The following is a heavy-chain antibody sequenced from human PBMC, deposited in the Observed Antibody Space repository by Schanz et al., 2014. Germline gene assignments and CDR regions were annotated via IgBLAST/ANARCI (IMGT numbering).Heavy chain of an antibody. CDR2: IIPILGIA. Sequence: QVQLVQSGAEVKKPGSSVKVSCKASGGTFSSYSISWVRQAPGQGLEWMGRIIPILGIANYAQKFQGRVTNTAYKSTSTAYMDLSSLRPEDTAVYYCARSNYYDNSDYYNSVDYWGQGTLVTVSS. D-gene: IGHD3-22*01. CDR1: GGTFSSYS. V-gene: IGHV1-69*02. J-gene: IGHJ4*02. CDR3: ARSNYYDNSDYYNSVDY.